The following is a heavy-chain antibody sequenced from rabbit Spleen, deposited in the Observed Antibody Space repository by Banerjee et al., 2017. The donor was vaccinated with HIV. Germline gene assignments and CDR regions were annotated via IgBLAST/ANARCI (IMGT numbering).Heavy chain of an antibody. D-gene: IGHD8-1*01. V-gene: IGHV1S45*01. CDR3: ARDAGTSFSTYGMDL. CDR1: GFSFTTSYD. CDR2: IYTGNVKT. J-gene: IGHJ6*01. Sequence: QEQLVESGGGLVKPGASLTLTCTGSGFSFTTSYDMCWVRQAPGKGLEWIGCIYTGNVKTYYAGWAKGRFTISKASSTTVTLQMTSLTAADTATYFCARDAGTSFSTYGMDLWGQGTLVTVS.